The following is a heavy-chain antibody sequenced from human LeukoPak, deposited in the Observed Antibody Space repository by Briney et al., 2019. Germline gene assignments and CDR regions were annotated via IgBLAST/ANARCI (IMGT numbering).Heavy chain of an antibody. CDR1: GYSFTTYD. D-gene: IGHD1-26*01. CDR2: MNLKSGYT. CDR3: ARVAGSIDY. Sequence: ASVRVSCKASGYSFTTYDINWVRQATGQGLEWMGWMNLKSGYTGYAQKFQGRVTITRDTSTSTVYMELSSLRSEDTAVYYCARVAGSIDYWGQGTLVTVSS. V-gene: IGHV1-8*03. J-gene: IGHJ4*02.